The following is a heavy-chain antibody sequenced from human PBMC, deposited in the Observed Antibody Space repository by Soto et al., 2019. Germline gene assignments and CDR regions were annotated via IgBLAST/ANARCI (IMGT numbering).Heavy chain of an antibody. V-gene: IGHV4-39*01. Sequence: QMQLQESGPGLVKPSETLSLTCTVSGGSISSSSYYWGWIRQPPGQGLEWLGTIYSLGNTYYNPSLNSPVTITVDTHKTQFFLKLSSVTPPDTAVYYCARQIYDRSSYYYPYWGQGTLVTASS. J-gene: IGHJ4*02. CDR2: IYSLGNT. CDR1: GGSISSSSYY. CDR3: ARQIYDRSSYYYPY. D-gene: IGHD3-22*01.